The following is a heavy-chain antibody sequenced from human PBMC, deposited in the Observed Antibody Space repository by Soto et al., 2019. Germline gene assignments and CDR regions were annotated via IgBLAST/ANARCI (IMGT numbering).Heavy chain of an antibody. CDR3: ARDLLGSYDSSGYLGY. J-gene: IGHJ4*02. D-gene: IGHD3-22*01. Sequence: QVQLVESGGGVVQPGRSLRLSCAASGFTFSSYAMHWVRQAPGKGLEWVAVISYDGSNKYYADSVKGRFTISRDNSKNTLYLQMNSLRAEDTAVYYCARDLLGSYDSSGYLGYCGQGTLVTVSS. CDR2: ISYDGSNK. CDR1: GFTFSSYA. V-gene: IGHV3-30-3*01.